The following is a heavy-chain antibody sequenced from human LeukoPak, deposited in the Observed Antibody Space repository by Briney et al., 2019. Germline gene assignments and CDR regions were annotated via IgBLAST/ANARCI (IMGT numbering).Heavy chain of an antibody. V-gene: IGHV3-7*03. D-gene: IGHD6-13*01. Sequence: GGSLRLSCAASGFTFSSYWMTWVRQTPGKGLEGVANIKQEGSEKYYVDSVKGRFTISRDNAKNSLYLQMNSLRAEDTAVYYCARRGSSSWPNWFDPWGQGTLVTVSS. CDR3: ARRGSSSWPNWFDP. CDR1: GFTFSSYW. J-gene: IGHJ5*02. CDR2: IKQEGSEK.